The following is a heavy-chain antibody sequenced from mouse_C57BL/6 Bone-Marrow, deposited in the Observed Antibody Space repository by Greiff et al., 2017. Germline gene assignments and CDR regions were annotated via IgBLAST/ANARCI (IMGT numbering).Heavy chain of an antibody. V-gene: IGHV5-17*01. D-gene: IGHD2-1*01. CDR3: ARRGGNYGFDY. Sequence: EVQRVESGGGLVKPGGSLKLSCAASGFPFSDYGMHWVRQAPEKGLEWVAYISSGSSTIYYADTVKGRFTIARDKANNTLFLQMTSLRSEATAMFCCARRGGNYGFDYWGQGTTLTVAS. CDR1: GFPFSDYG. J-gene: IGHJ2*01. CDR2: ISSGSSTI.